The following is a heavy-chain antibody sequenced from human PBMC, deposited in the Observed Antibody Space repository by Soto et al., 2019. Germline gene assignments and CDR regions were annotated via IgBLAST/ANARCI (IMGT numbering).Heavy chain of an antibody. V-gene: IGHV4-59*01. Sequence: SDTLSLTCTVCGGSISSYYWRWIRQPPGKGLEWIGYIYYSGSTNYNPSLKSRVTISVDTSKNQFSLKLSSVTAADTAVYYCARTDIVVVVAAHQFALDIWGQGTVVTV. CDR2: IYYSGST. J-gene: IGHJ3*02. D-gene: IGHD2-15*01. CDR3: ARTDIVVVVAAHQFALDI. CDR1: GGSISSYY.